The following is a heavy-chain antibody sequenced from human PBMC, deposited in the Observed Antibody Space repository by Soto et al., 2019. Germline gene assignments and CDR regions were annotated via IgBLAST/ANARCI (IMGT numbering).Heavy chain of an antibody. CDR2: ISSSSSYI. Sequence: GGSLRLSCAASGFTFSIYSMNWVRHAPGKGLEWVSSISSSSSYIYYADSVKGRFTISRDNAKNSLYLQMNSLRAEDTAVYYCARGVVVVPAAPRFYYGMDVWGQGTTVTVS. V-gene: IGHV3-21*01. CDR3: ARGVVVVPAAPRFYYGMDV. CDR1: GFTFSIYS. D-gene: IGHD2-2*01. J-gene: IGHJ6*02.